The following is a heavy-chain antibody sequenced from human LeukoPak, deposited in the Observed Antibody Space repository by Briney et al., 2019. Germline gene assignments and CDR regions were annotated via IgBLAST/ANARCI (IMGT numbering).Heavy chain of an antibody. J-gene: IGHJ3*02. CDR3: AKGGYSYGGGAFDI. Sequence: GGSLRLSCAASGFTFDDYGMSWVRQAPGKGLEWVSGINWNGGSTGYADSVRGRFTISRDNAKNSLYLQMNSLRAEDTALYYCAKGGYSYGGGAFDIWGQGTMVTVSS. V-gene: IGHV3-20*04. CDR2: INWNGGST. D-gene: IGHD5-18*01. CDR1: GFTFDDYG.